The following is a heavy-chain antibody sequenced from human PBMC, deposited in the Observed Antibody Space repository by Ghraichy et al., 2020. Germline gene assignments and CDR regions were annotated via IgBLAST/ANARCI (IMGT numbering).Heavy chain of an antibody. CDR1: GFTFSSYS. CDR2: ISSSSSYI. D-gene: IGHD3-10*01. V-gene: IGHV3-21*01. CDR3: ARDGEFYYGSGRTFDY. J-gene: IGHJ4*02. Sequence: GGSLRLSCAASGFTFSSYSMNWVRQAPGKGLEWVSSISSSSSYIYYADSVKGRFTISRDNAKNSLYLQMNSLRAEDTAVYYCARDGEFYYGSGRTFDYWGQGTLVTVSS.